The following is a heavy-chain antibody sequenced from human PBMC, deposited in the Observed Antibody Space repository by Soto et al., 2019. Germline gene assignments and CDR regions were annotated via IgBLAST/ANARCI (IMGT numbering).Heavy chain of an antibody. CDR3: ARAIGATSRYYYYYGMDV. CDR2: INPNGGGT. D-gene: IGHD5-12*01. CDR1: GYTFTGYY. Sequence: ASVKVSCKASGYTFTGYYMHWVRQAPGQGLEWMGWINPNGGGTNYAQKFQGRVTMTRDTSISTAYMELSRLRSDDTAVYYCARAIGATSRYYYYYGMDVWGQGTTVTVSS. V-gene: IGHV1-2*02. J-gene: IGHJ6*02.